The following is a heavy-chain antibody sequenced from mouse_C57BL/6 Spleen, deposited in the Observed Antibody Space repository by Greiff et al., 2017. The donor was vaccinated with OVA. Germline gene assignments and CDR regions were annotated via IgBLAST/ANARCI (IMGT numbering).Heavy chain of an antibody. CDR1: GYAFSSSW. CDR3: ARSEAQARDFDY. CDR2: IYPGDGDT. V-gene: IGHV1-82*01. J-gene: IGHJ2*01. Sequence: QVQLQQSGPELVKPGASVKISCKASGYAFSSSWMNWVKQRPGKGLEWIGRIYPGDGDTNYNGKFKGKATLPADKSSSTAYMQLSSLTSEDSSVYFWARSEAQARDFDYWGQGTTLTVSS. D-gene: IGHD3-2*02.